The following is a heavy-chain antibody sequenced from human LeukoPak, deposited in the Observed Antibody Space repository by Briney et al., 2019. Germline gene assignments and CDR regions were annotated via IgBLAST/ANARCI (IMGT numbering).Heavy chain of an antibody. Sequence: GGSLRLSCAASGFTFSSYAMSWVRQAPGKGLEWVSAISGSGGSTYYTDSVKGRFTISRDNSKNTLYLQMNSLRAEDTAVYYCARDLSGIAGYTYGRGIDYWGQGTLVTVSS. J-gene: IGHJ4*02. CDR2: ISGSGGST. D-gene: IGHD5-18*01. V-gene: IGHV3-23*01. CDR1: GFTFSSYA. CDR3: ARDLSGIAGYTYGRGIDY.